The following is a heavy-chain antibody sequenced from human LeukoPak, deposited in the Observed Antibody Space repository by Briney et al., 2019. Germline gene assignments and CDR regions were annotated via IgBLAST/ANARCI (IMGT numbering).Heavy chain of an antibody. CDR2: ISYDGSNK. D-gene: IGHD5-12*01. Sequence: GRSLRLSCAASGFTFSSYAMPWVRQAPGKGLEWVAVISYDGSNKYYADSVKGRFTISRDNSKNTLYLQMNSLRAEDTAVYYCARGGYIVATDYWGQGTLVTVSS. V-gene: IGHV3-30-3*01. J-gene: IGHJ4*02. CDR1: GFTFSSYA. CDR3: ARGGYIVATDY.